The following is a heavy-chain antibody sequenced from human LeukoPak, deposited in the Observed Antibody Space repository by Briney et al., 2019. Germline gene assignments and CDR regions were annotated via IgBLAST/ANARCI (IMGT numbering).Heavy chain of an antibody. CDR1: GFSLSTSGVG. CDR3: AHRSYCSSTSCYYNWFDP. D-gene: IGHD2-2*01. CDR2: IYWDDDK. Sequence: SGPTLVNPTQTLTLTCTFSGFSLSTSGVGVGWIRQPPGKALEWLALIYWDDDKRYSPSLKSRLTITKDTSKNQVVLTMTNMDPVDTATYYCAHRSYCSSTSCYYNWFDPWGQGTLVTVSS. J-gene: IGHJ5*02. V-gene: IGHV2-5*02.